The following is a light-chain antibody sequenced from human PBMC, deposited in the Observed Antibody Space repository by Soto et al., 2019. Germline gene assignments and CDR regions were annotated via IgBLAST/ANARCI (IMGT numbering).Light chain of an antibody. CDR3: SSYADFRTVV. J-gene: IGLJ3*02. CDR2: EVT. V-gene: IGLV2-8*01. Sequence: QSVLTQPPSASGSPGQSVTISCTGTSKDVGGFEYVSWYRQYPGQGPQVIIYEVTKRPSGVPDRFSGSKSGSTASLTVSGLRPDDEADYYCSSYADFRTVVFGGGTELTVL. CDR1: SKDVGGFEY.